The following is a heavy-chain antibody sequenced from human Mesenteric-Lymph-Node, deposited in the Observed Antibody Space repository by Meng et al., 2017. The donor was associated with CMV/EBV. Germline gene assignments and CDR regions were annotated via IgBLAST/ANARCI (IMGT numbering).Heavy chain of an antibody. J-gene: IGHJ4*02. V-gene: IGHV4-39*01. D-gene: IGHD3-22*01. CDR1: GSLSSSSYY. Sequence: GSLSSSSYYWGWIRQPPGKGLGWVGSIYYSGSTYYNPSLKSRVTISVDTSKNQFSLKLSSVTAADTAVYYCASPLGYYDSSGYERDYWGQGTLVTVSS. CDR2: IYYSGST. CDR3: ASPLGYYDSSGYERDY.